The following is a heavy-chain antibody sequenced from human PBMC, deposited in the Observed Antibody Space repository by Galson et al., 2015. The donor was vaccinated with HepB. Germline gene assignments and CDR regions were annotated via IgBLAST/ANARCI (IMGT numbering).Heavy chain of an antibody. CDR2: ISGTGSGS. CDR1: GFAFSTYG. V-gene: IGHV3-23*01. Sequence: SLRLSCAASGFAFSTYGMSWVRQAPGKGLEWVSVISGTGSGSDYAVSVKGRFTIARDNSRTTVYLQMNSLRAEDTALYYCATVAGFRYLDYWGQGILVTVSS. J-gene: IGHJ4*02. CDR3: ATVAGFRYLDY. D-gene: IGHD2/OR15-2a*01.